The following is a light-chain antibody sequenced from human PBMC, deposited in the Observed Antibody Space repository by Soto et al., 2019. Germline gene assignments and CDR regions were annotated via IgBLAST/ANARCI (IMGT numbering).Light chain of an antibody. V-gene: IGLV1-47*01. CDR2: RNN. Sequence: QSVLTQPPSASGTPGQRVTISCSGSSSNIGSNYVYWYQQFPGTAPKLLIYRNNQRPSGVPDRFSGSKSGTSASLAISGLRSEDEADYYCAVWDDSLSGVVFGGGTKVTVL. CDR1: SSNIGSNY. J-gene: IGLJ2*01. CDR3: AVWDDSLSGVV.